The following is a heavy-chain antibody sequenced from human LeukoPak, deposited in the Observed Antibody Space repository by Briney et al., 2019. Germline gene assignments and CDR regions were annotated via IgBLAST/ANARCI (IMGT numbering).Heavy chain of an antibody. Sequence: ASVKVSCKASGYNFNTYGITWVRQAPGQGLEWMGWMNPNSGNTGYAQKFQGRVTMTRNTSISTAYMELSSLRSEDTAVYYCARVFRGGSYQVDYWGQGTLVTVSS. D-gene: IGHD1-26*01. J-gene: IGHJ4*02. CDR3: ARVFRGGSYQVDY. CDR1: GYNFNTYG. V-gene: IGHV1-8*02. CDR2: MNPNSGNT.